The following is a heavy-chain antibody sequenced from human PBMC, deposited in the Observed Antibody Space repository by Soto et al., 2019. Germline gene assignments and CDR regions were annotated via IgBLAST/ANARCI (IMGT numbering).Heavy chain of an antibody. V-gene: IGHV3-48*03. Sequence: GGSLRLSCAASGFTFSSYEMNWVRQAPGKGLEWVSYISSSGSTIYYADSVKGRFTISRDNAKNSLYLQMNSLRAEDTAVYYCARDRITMVRGVIDAFDIWGQGTMVTVSS. CDR1: GFTFSSYE. CDR3: ARDRITMVRGVIDAFDI. D-gene: IGHD3-10*01. J-gene: IGHJ3*02. CDR2: ISSSGSTI.